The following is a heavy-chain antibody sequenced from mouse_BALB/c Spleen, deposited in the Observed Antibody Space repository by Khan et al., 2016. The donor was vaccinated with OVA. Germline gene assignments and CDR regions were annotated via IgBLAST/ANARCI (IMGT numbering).Heavy chain of an antibody. Sequence: EVELVESGPGLEKPSQSLSLTCTVTDYSITTDYAWNWIRQFPGNKLEWMGFISYSGNTKYNPSLKSRISITRDTSKNQFFLQLKSVTTEDTARYYCARVYGGDFDYWGQGTTLTVSS. V-gene: IGHV3-2*02. D-gene: IGHD1-1*01. CDR3: ARVYGGDFDY. CDR1: DYSITTDYA. CDR2: ISYSGNT. J-gene: IGHJ2*01.